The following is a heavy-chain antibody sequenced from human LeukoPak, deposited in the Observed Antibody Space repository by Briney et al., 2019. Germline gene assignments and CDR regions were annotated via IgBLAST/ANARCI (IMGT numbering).Heavy chain of an antibody. CDR3: AGYQLWFQNDV. CDR2: IYPSGAT. Sequence: KTSETLFLTCAVSGGSFSANYWSWIRQPPGGGLEWIAEIYPSGATQYNPSLTGRVTISADRSKSQFSLRLSSVTAADTAVYYCAGYQLWFQNDVWGQGTLVTVSS. D-gene: IGHD3-22*01. J-gene: IGHJ4*02. CDR1: GGSFSANY. V-gene: IGHV4-34*01.